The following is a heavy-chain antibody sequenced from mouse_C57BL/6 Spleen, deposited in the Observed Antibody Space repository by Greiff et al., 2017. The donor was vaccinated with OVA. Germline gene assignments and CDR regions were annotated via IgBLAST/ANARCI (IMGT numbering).Heavy chain of an antibody. CDR3: ARGANYFDY. CDR2: IDPSDSYT. CDR1: GYTFTSYW. V-gene: IGHV1-69*01. J-gene: IGHJ2*01. Sequence: QVQLQQPGAELVMPGASVKLSCKASGYTFTSYWMHWVKQRPGQGLEWIGEIDPSDSYTNYNQKFKGKSTLTVAKSSSTAYMQLSSLASEDSAVYYCARGANYFDYWGQGTTLTVSS.